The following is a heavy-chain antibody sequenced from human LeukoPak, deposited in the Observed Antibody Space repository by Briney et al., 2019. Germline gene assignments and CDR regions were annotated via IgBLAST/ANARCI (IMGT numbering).Heavy chain of an antibody. CDR1: GFTFSDYG. V-gene: IGHV3-33*06. J-gene: IGHJ4*02. D-gene: IGHD2-2*01. Sequence: GKSLRLSCTASGFTFSDYGMHWVRQPPGKGLEWVAIIWYDGSNKTYEDPVKGRFTISRDNSKNTLYLQMNSLRAEDTAVYYCAKVNVVVPAARANFDYWGQGTLVTVSS. CDR3: AKVNVVVPAARANFDY. CDR2: IWYDGSNK.